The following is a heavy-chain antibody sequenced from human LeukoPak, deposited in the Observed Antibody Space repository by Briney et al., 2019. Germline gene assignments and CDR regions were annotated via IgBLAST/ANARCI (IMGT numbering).Heavy chain of an antibody. Sequence: SETLSLTCTVSGVSISSSNSYWGWIRQPPGKGLEWIGSIYYSGNTYYNASLKSQVSISIDTSKNQSSLKLTSVTAADTAVYYCARQTGSGLFILPGGQGTLVTVSS. CDR1: GVSISSSNSY. CDR3: ARQTGSGLFILP. CDR2: IYYSGNT. D-gene: IGHD3/OR15-3a*01. J-gene: IGHJ4*02. V-gene: IGHV4-39*01.